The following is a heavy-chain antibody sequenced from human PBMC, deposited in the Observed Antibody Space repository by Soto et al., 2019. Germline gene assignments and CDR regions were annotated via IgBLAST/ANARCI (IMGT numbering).Heavy chain of an antibody. V-gene: IGHV3-48*02. Sequence: QLVESGGGLVQPGGSLRLSCAASGFSFSSYSMNWVRQAPGKGLEWVSYISSSSGRIEYADSVKGRFTISRDNAKNSLYLQVNNMRDEDTAVYYCTKIGAAPDNVWCDTWGQGSLVTVSS. J-gene: IGHJ5*02. CDR2: ISSSSGRI. D-gene: IGHD1-20*01. CDR1: GFSFSSYS. CDR3: TKIGAAPDNVWCDT.